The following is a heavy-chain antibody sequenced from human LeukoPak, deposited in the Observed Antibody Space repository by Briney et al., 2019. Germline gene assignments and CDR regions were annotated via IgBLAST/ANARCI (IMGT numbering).Heavy chain of an antibody. J-gene: IGHJ4*02. CDR3: AREMSLSGSYGPPSDY. CDR1: GYTFTGYY. V-gene: IGHV1-2*04. D-gene: IGHD1-26*01. Sequence: GASVKVSCKASGYTFTGYYMHWVRQAPGQGLEWMGWINPNSGGTNYAQKFQGWVTMTRDTSISTAYMELSRLRSDDTAVYYCAREMSLSGSYGPPSDYWGQGTLVTVSS. CDR2: INPNSGGT.